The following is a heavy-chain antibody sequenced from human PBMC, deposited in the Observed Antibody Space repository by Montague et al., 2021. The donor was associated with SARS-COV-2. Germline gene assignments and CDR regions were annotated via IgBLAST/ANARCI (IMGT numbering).Heavy chain of an antibody. J-gene: IGHJ1*01. CDR3: ARDGDYGGTWYSFLQN. V-gene: IGHV6-1*01. D-gene: IGHD4-17*01. CDR1: GDSVSSDTAA. CDR2: TFYRSQWHT. Sequence: XAISGDSVSSDTAAWHWIRQSPSGGLEWLGRTFYRSQWHTDSAASVRSRISFSGDISKNQFSLHLNSVTPEDTAIYYCARDGDYGGTWYSFLQNWGQGTLVIVSS.